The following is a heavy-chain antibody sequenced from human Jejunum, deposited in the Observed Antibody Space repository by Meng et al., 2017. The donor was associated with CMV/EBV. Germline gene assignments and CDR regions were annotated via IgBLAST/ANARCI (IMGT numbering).Heavy chain of an antibody. V-gene: IGHV1-46*01. D-gene: IGHD3-10*01. CDR3: ARDLIVVTGTGIDS. CDR2: INPSGGTT. J-gene: IGHJ5*01. CDR1: GYTFTSYY. Sequence: SGYTFTSYYIHWVRQAPGQGLEWMGLINPSGGTTNLAQKFQDRVTMTRDTSTNTVYMELKSPKSEDTAVYYCARDLIVVTGTGIDSWGQGTPVTVSS.